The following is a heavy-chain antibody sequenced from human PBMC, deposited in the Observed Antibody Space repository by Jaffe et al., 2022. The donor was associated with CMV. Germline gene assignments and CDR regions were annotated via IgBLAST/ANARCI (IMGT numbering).Heavy chain of an antibody. D-gene: IGHD2-8*01. CDR2: IWYDGSNK. J-gene: IGHJ4*02. Sequence: QVQLVESGGGVVQPGRSLRLSCAASGFTFSSYGMHWVRQAPGKGLEWVAVIWYDGSNKYYADSVKGRFTISRDNSKNTLYLQMNSLRAEDTAVYYCARDRAYCTNGVCYRNLDYWGQGTLVTVSS. CDR1: GFTFSSYG. V-gene: IGHV3-33*08. CDR3: ARDRAYCTNGVCYRNLDY.